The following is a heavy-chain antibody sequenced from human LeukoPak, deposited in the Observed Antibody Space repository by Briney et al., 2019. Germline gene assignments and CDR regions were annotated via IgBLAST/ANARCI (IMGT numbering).Heavy chain of an antibody. CDR2: ISGSGGST. Sequence: GPLRLSCAASGFTFSSYAMSWVRQAPGKGLEWVSAISGSGGSTYYADSVKGRFTISRDNSKNTLYLQMNSLRAEDTAVYYCASRITMIVVDFGVDYWGQGTLVTVSS. V-gene: IGHV3-23*01. CDR1: GFTFSSYA. D-gene: IGHD3-22*01. J-gene: IGHJ4*02. CDR3: ASRITMIVVDFGVDY.